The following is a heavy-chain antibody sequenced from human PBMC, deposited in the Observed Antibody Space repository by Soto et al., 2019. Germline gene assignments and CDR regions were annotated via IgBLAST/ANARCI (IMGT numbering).Heavy chain of an antibody. CDR1: GGTFSSYT. J-gene: IGHJ4*02. V-gene: IGHV1-69*02. Sequence: QVQLVQSGAEVKKPGSSVKVSCKASGGTFSSYTISWVRQAPGQGLEWMGRIIPILGIANYAQKFQGRVTITAEKSTSTAYMELSSLRSEDTAVYYCASVKEKYYDILTGPFDYWGQGTLVTVSS. CDR2: IIPILGIA. D-gene: IGHD3-9*01. CDR3: ASVKEKYYDILTGPFDY.